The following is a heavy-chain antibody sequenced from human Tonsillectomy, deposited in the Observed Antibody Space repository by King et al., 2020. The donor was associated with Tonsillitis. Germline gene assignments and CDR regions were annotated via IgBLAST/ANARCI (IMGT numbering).Heavy chain of an antibody. D-gene: IGHD1-1*01. J-gene: IGHJ4*02. CDR2: IYYSGRT. Sequence: QLQESGPRLMKPSQTLSLTCTVSGGSFRRGDYYWSWIRQLPGKGLEWIGYIYYSGRTYYSPSLKSRLSMSVDTSNNQFSLKLSSLTAADTAVYYCAGTGATFDAWGQGTLVAVSS. CDR3: AGTGATFDA. V-gene: IGHV4-31*03. CDR1: GGSFRRGDYY.